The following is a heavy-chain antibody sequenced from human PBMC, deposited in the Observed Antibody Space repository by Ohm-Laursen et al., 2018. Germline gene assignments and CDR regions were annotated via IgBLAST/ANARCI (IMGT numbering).Heavy chain of an antibody. CDR3: AKAHLKNLDY. J-gene: IGHJ4*02. CDR1: GFTFSSYG. CDR2: ISNDENYK. V-gene: IGHV3-30*18. D-gene: IGHD1-14*01. Sequence: SLRLSCAASGFTFSSYGMHWVRQAPGKGLEWVAVISNDENYKNYADSVRGRFTIPRDNSENTLYLQMNSLRAEDTAVYYCAKAHLKNLDYWGQGSLVTVSS.